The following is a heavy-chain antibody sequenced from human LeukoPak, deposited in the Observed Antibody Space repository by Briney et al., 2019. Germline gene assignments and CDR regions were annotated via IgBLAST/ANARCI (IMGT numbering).Heavy chain of an antibody. D-gene: IGHD6-13*01. Sequence: SETLSLTCAVYGGSFSGYYWSWIRQPPGKGLEWIGEINHSGSTNYNPSLKGRVTISVDTSKNQFSLKLSSVTAADTAVYYCASGAIAAAGTRGWFDPWGPGTLVTVSS. V-gene: IGHV4-34*01. CDR1: GGSFSGYY. J-gene: IGHJ5*02. CDR3: ASGAIAAAGTRGWFDP. CDR2: INHSGST.